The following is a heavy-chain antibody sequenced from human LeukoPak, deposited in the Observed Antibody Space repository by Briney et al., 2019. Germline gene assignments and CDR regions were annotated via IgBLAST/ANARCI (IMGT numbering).Heavy chain of an antibody. CDR1: GYTFTGYY. J-gene: IGHJ4*02. V-gene: IGHV1-2*06. CDR2: INPNSGGT. Sequence: GASVKVSCKASGYTFTGYYMHWVRQAPGQGLEWMGRINPNSGGTNYAQKFQGRVTMTRDTSISTAYMELSRLRSDDTAVYYCAREIYSNFPYYFDYWGQGTLVTVSS. D-gene: IGHD4-11*01. CDR3: AREIYSNFPYYFDY.